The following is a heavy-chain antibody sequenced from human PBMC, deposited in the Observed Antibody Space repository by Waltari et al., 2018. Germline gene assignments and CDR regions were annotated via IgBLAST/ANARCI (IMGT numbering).Heavy chain of an antibody. Sequence: EAQLVASGGGLVKPGGSPRLSWSASDFTFSAYTMNWARQTPGEGLEWVSSISSRADYIHYADSVQGRFIISRDNAKNSLFLQMSSLRAEDTAVYYCARGDPFDTRPDLGWYIDLWGRGTLVTVSS. V-gene: IGHV3-21*01. CDR3: ARGDPFDTRPDLGWYIDL. CDR1: DFTFSAYT. J-gene: IGHJ2*01. CDR2: ISSRADYI. D-gene: IGHD5-18*01.